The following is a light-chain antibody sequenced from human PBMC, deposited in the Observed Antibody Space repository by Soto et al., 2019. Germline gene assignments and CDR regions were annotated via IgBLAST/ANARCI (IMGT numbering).Light chain of an antibody. J-gene: IGLJ2*01. CDR1: SGHSSYA. CDR2: LNSDGSH. Sequence: QPVLTQSPSASASLGASVKLTCTLSSGHSSYAIAWHQQQPEKGPRYLMKLNSDGSHSKGDGIPDRFSGSSSGAERYLTISRLQSEDEADYSCQTWGTGVVFGGGTQLTVL. CDR3: QTWGTGVV. V-gene: IGLV4-69*01.